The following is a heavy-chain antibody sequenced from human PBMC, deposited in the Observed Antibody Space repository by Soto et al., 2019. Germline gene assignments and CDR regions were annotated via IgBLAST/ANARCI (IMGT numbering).Heavy chain of an antibody. CDR2: ISPSNDNS. D-gene: IGHD1-7*01. V-gene: IGHV1-18*01. Sequence: QVQMVQSGAEVKKPGTSVKVSCKAAGYAFINDAVTWLRQAHGEGLDCMGWISPSNDNSYSAQKFQDRVTRSTETYSNTAYMEVRRLTSDDTAVYYCSREGGNTGTSDYWGQGNIVTVSS. J-gene: IGHJ4*02. CDR3: SREGGNTGTSDY. CDR1: GYAFINDA.